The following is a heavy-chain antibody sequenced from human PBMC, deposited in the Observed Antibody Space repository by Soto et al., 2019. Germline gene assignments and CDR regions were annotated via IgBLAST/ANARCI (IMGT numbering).Heavy chain of an antibody. CDR3: ARDQWIPKAQGVAY. Sequence: QVQLVQSGPEVKKPGASVKVSCKASGYTFTTYGISWVRQAPGQGLEWMVWISGYNGNTNYAQKLQGRVTMTTNTSTSPAYMEVRSLSSDATAVYYCARDQWIPKAQGVAYWGQGSLVTVSS. J-gene: IGHJ4*02. V-gene: IGHV1-18*01. D-gene: IGHD5-18*01. CDR2: ISGYNGNT. CDR1: GYTFTTYG.